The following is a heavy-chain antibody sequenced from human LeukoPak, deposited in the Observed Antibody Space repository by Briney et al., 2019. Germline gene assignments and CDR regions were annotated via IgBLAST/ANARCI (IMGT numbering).Heavy chain of an antibody. CDR2: IQYDESNK. D-gene: IGHD6-19*01. CDR3: ARDLQVSSGWYDYWGQGTR. CDR1: GFTFRNYD. V-gene: IGHV3-30*02. J-gene: IGHJ4*02. Sequence: QAGGSLRLSCAASGFTFRNYDMHWVRQAPGKGLEWVSFIQYDESNKYYADSVKGRFTISRDNAKNSLYLQMNSLRAEDTAVYYCARDLQVSSGWYDYWGQGTRWGQGTLVTVSS.